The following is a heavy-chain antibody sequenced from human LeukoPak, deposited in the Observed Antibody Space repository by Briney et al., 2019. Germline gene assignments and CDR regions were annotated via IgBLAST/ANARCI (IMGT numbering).Heavy chain of an antibody. CDR3: ARLSGTYSDYYYGMDV. CDR1: GGSISSSHW. D-gene: IGHD1-26*01. Sequence: NPSGTLSLTCAVSGGSISSSHWWSWVRQPPGKGLEWIGEIYHSGSTNYNPSLNSRVTMSVEKSRNQFSLKLIPVTAADTAVYYCARLSGTYSDYYYGMDVWGQGTTVTVSS. CDR2: IYHSGST. V-gene: IGHV4-4*02. J-gene: IGHJ6*02.